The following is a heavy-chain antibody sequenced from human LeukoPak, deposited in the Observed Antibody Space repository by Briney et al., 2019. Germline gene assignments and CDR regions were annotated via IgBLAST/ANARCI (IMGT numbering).Heavy chain of an antibody. D-gene: IGHD5-18*01. CDR3: ARGGRYSTDWFDP. J-gene: IGHJ5*02. CDR2: IYYSGST. CDR1: GGSITDYY. Sequence: PSETLPLTCSVSGGSITDYYWSWIRQPPGKGLEWIGYIYYSGSTNYNPSLKSRVTISVDTSKNQFSLKLNSVTAADTAIYYCARGGRYSTDWFDPWGQGTLVTVSS. V-gene: IGHV4-59*08.